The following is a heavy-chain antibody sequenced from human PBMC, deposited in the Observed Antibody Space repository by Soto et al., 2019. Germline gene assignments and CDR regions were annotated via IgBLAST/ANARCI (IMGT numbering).Heavy chain of an antibody. CDR2: ISNDGSKK. CDR3: AKVVPAALRPPYYYYGVDL. D-gene: IGHD2-2*02. J-gene: IGHJ6*02. V-gene: IGHV3-30*18. CDR1: GFTFSNYG. Sequence: GGSLRLTCAASGFTFSNYGIHWVRQAPGKGLEWVAVISNDGSKKYYGDSVKGRFTISRDNSKNTLYLQMNSLSAEDTAVYYWAKVVPAALRPPYYYYGVDLWGQGTTVTVSS.